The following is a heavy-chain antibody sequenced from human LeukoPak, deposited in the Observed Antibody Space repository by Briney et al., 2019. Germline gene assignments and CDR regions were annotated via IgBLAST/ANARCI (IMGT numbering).Heavy chain of an antibody. CDR1: GFTFSSYS. V-gene: IGHV3-48*04. Sequence: GGSLRLSCAASGFTFSSYSMNWVRQAPGKGLEWVSYISSGSSIIPYADSVKGRFTISRDNAKNSLYLQMNSLRAEDTAVYYCAKDLLGYCSSTSCYPNWFDPWGQGTLVTVSS. CDR2: ISSGSSII. CDR3: AKDLLGYCSSTSCYPNWFDP. J-gene: IGHJ5*02. D-gene: IGHD2-2*01.